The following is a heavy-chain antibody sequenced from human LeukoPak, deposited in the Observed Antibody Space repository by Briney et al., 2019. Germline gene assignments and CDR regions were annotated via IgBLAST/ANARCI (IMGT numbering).Heavy chain of an antibody. CDR2: IYHSGST. Sequence: SETLSLTCAVYGGSFSGYYWGWIWQPPGKGLEWIGSIYHSGSTYYNPSLKSRVTISVDTSKNQFSLKLSSVTAADTAVYYCARVATVTTRVVHYYYYMDVWGKGTTVTVSS. J-gene: IGHJ6*03. CDR1: GGSFSGYY. V-gene: IGHV4-38-2*01. CDR3: ARVATVTTRVVHYYYYMDV. D-gene: IGHD4-17*01.